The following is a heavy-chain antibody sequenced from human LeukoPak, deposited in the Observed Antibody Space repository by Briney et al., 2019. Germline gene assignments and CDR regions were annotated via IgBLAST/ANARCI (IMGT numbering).Heavy chain of an antibody. V-gene: IGHV4-39*02. CDR2: IYYSGST. CDR3: AREDHDYSNYGIDY. J-gene: IGHJ4*02. CDR1: GGSISSSSYY. D-gene: IGHD4-11*01. Sequence: SETLSLTCTVSGGSISSSSYYWGWIRQPPGKGLEWIGGIYYSGSTYYNPSLKSRVTISVDTSKNQFSLKLSSVTAADTAVYYCAREDHDYSNYGIDYWGQGTLVTVSS.